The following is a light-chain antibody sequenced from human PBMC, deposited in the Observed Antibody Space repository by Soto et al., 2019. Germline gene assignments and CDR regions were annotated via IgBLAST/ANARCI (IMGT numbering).Light chain of an antibody. Sequence: DIQMTQSPSSLSASVGDRVTITCRASQSISSYLNWYQQKPGKAPKLLIYAASSLQSGVPSRFSGDGSGTDFTLTISSLQPEDSATYYCQQSYSTPPRTFGGGTTVESK. CDR3: QQSYSTPPRT. CDR1: QSISSY. J-gene: IGKJ4*01. CDR2: AAS. V-gene: IGKV1-39*01.